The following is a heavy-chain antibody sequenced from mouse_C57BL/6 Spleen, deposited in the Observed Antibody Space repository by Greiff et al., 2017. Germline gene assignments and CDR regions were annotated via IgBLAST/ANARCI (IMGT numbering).Heavy chain of an antibody. D-gene: IGHD1-1*01. CDR1: GYTFTDYN. CDR2: INPNNGGT. Sequence: EVQLQQSGPELVKPGASVKMSCKASGYTFTDYNMHWVKQSHGKSLEWIGYINPNNGGTSYNQKFKGKATLTVNKSSSTAYMELRSLTSEDSAVYYCARGSYGSGYGFAYWGQGTLVTVSA. V-gene: IGHV1-22*01. J-gene: IGHJ3*01. CDR3: ARGSYGSGYGFAY.